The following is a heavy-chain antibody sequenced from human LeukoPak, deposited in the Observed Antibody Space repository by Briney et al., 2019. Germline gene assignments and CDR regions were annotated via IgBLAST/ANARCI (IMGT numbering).Heavy chain of an antibody. CDR3: AYNDILTGYANYYYGMDV. CDR1: GFTFSNYA. V-gene: IGHV3-23*01. Sequence: GGSLRLSCAASGFTFSNYAISWVRQAPGKGLEWVSAISGSGGSTYYADSVKGRFTISRDNSKNTLYLQMNSLRAEDTAVYYCAYNDILTGYANYYYGMDVWGQGTTVTVSS. D-gene: IGHD3-9*01. J-gene: IGHJ6*02. CDR2: ISGSGGST.